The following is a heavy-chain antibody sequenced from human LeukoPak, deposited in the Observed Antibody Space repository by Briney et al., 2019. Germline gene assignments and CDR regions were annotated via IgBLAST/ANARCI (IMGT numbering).Heavy chain of an antibody. J-gene: IGHJ4*02. CDR3: TRCLSGDHEPPYDY. CDR1: GGSFSDYF. D-gene: IGHD3-10*02. V-gene: IGHV4-34*01. CDR2: INHSGYT. Sequence: PSETLSLTCAFYGGSFSDYFFVWIRQSPGKGLEWIGEINHSGYTNYKPSLRSRVTISLDSSKSQFSLRLSSVTAADTAVYYCTRCLSGDHEPPYDYWGQGTLVTVSS.